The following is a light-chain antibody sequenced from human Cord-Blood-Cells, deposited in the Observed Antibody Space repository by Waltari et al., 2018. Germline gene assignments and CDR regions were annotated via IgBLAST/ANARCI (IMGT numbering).Light chain of an antibody. V-gene: IGLV2-14*01. CDR3: SSYTSSSWV. CDR2: DVS. J-gene: IGLJ3*02. Sequence: QSALTQPASVSGSPGQSITISCTGTSSDVGGYNYVSWYQQHPGKAPKLMIYDVSKRPSGVSNRFSGSKSGNTASLNISGLQAEDEADYYCSSYTSSSWVFGGGTKLTVL. CDR1: SSDVGGYNY.